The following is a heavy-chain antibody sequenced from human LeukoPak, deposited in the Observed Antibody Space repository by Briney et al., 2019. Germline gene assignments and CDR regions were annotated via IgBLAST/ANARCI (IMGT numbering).Heavy chain of an antibody. D-gene: IGHD6-19*01. J-gene: IGHJ4*02. V-gene: IGHV3-21*01. CDR2: ISSSSSSI. CDR1: GFTFSDYA. Sequence: PGGSLRLSCAASGFTFSDYAMIWVRQAPGKGLEWVSSISSSSSSIYYADSVKGRFTISRDNAKNSLYLQMNSLRAEDTAVYYCARLGAVVVLYFWGQGTLVTVSS. CDR3: ARLGAVVVLYF.